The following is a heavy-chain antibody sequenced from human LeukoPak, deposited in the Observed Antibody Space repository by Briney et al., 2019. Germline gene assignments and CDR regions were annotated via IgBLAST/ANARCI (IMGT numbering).Heavy chain of an antibody. D-gene: IGHD4-17*01. Sequence: GGSLRLSCAASGFTFSTYGMHWVRQAPGKGLEWVAVISYDGSNKYYAESVKGRFTIFRDNSKNTLYLQLNSLRPEDTAVYYCAKGPYYSAYGSPFDYWGQGTLVTVSS. V-gene: IGHV3-30*18. CDR2: ISYDGSNK. CDR3: AKGPYYSAYGSPFDY. J-gene: IGHJ4*02. CDR1: GFTFSTYG.